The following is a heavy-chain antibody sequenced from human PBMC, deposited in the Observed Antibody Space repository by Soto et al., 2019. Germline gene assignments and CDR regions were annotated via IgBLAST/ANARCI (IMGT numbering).Heavy chain of an antibody. D-gene: IGHD1-7*01. CDR1: GFTFTNYR. Sequence: GGSLRLSCAASGFTFTNYRIHWVRQAPGKGLVWVARINSDGTRINYADSVKGRFTISRENAKNTVFLQMNSLRDEDSAVYFCARAGDWNYVQDFWGQGTQVTVSS. V-gene: IGHV3-74*01. CDR3: ARAGDWNYVQDF. CDR2: INSDGTRI. J-gene: IGHJ4*02.